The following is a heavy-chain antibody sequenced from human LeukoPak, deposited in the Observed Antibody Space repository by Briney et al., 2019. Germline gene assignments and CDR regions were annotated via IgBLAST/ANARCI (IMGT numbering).Heavy chain of an antibody. J-gene: IGHJ4*02. CDR3: ARATVTYDFWSGYPSYFDS. V-gene: IGHV4-59*01. CDR2: VFHTGNT. CDR1: GGSINSDY. D-gene: IGHD3-3*01. Sequence: SETLSLTCIVSGGSINSDYWIWIRQPPGKGLEWIGNVFHTGNTNYSPSLRSRVTIPLDMSKSQFSLSLRSVTAADTAVYYCARATVTYDFWSGYPSYFDSWGQGTLVTVSS.